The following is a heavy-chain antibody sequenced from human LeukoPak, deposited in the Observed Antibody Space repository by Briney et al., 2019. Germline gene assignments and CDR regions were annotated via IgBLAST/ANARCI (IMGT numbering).Heavy chain of an antibody. V-gene: IGHV3-7*01. CDR1: GFTFRNYW. CDR3: ATVLGDNSGYRPVDH. D-gene: IGHD3-22*01. CDR2: IKPDESEK. J-gene: IGHJ4*02. Sequence: GGSLRLSCAVSGFTFRNYWMSWVRQAPGKGLEWAAHIKPDESEKSYVDSVKGRFTISRDNANNSLYLQMNVLRAEDTAVYYCATVLGDNSGYRPVDHWGQGTLVTISS.